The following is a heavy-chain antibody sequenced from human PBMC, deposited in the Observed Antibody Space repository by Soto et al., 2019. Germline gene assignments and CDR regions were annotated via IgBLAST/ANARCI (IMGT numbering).Heavy chain of an antibody. CDR2: ISACNGNT. J-gene: IGHJ5*02. CDR3: ARVTYNWFDP. D-gene: IGHD2-21*02. CDR1: GYSFTSYG. Sequence: QVQLVQSGAEVKKPGASVKVSCKASGYSFTSYGISWVRQAPGQGLEWMGWISACNGNTKYAQKFQGRVTVTTDTSTSTAYMELRSLRSDDTAIYYCARVTYNWFDPWGQGTLVTVSS. V-gene: IGHV1-18*01.